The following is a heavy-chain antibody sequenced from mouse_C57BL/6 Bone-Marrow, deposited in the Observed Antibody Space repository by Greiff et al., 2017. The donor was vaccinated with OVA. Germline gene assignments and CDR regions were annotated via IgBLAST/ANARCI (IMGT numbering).Heavy chain of an antibody. CDR1: GYTFTSYW. CDR3: ARRQYPAWFAY. Sequence: QVQLQQPGAELVQPGASVKMSCKASGYTFTSYWITWVKQRPGQGLEWIGAIYPGSGSTNYHEKFKSKATLTVDTSSSTAYMQLSSLTSEDSAVYYCARRQYPAWFAYWGQGTLVTVSA. V-gene: IGHV1-55*01. D-gene: IGHD6-1*01. CDR2: IYPGSGST. J-gene: IGHJ3*01.